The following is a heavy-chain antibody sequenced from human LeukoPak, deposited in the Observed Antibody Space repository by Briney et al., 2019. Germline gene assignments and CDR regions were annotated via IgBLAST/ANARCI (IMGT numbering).Heavy chain of an antibody. CDR1: GFTFSSYS. CDR2: ISSSSSYI. J-gene: IGHJ4*02. V-gene: IGHV3-21*01. CDR3: ARDQEDYFDY. Sequence: GGSLRLSCAASGFTFSSYSMNWVRQAPGKGLEWVSSISSSSSYIYYADSVKGRFTISRDNAKNSLYLQMNSLRAEDTAVHYCARDQEDYFDYWGQGTLVTVPS.